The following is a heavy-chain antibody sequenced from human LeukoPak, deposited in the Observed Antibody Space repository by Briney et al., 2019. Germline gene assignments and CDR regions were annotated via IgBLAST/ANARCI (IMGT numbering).Heavy chain of an antibody. V-gene: IGHV3-23*01. CDR1: GFTFSSYA. CDR3: AKGIVGATKRDAFDI. Sequence: QPGGSLRFSCAASGFTFSSYAMSWVRQAPGKGLEWVSAISGSGGSTYYADSVKGRFTTSRDNSKNTLYLQMNSLRAEDTAVYYCAKGIVGATKRDAFDIWGQGTMVTVSS. J-gene: IGHJ3*02. D-gene: IGHD1-26*01. CDR2: ISGSGGST.